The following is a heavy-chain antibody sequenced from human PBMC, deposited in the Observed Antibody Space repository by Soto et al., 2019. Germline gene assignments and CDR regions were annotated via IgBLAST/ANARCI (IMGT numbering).Heavy chain of an antibody. D-gene: IGHD2-8*01. CDR2: INPSGGST. Sequence: QVQLVQSGAEVKKPGASVKISCKASGYTFTSYYMHWVRQAPGQGLEWMGIINPSGGSTNYAQKLQGRVAMTRETSTSTGYMELNSLRSEDTAVYYCARPTYPGFINAVCYPRDYWGQGTLVTVSS. CDR3: ARPTYPGFINAVCYPRDY. V-gene: IGHV1-46*01. CDR1: GYTFTSYY. J-gene: IGHJ4*02.